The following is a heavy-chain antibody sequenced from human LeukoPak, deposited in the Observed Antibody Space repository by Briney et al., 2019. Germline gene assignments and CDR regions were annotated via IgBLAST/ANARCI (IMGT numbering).Heavy chain of an antibody. CDR3: AKDPWPGYCDSTACYGGHYFDN. Sequence: GRSLRLSCAAFGFTFSSYGMHWVRQAPGKGLEWVAVISYDGTKNYYTDSVKGRFTISRDNSKNTLYLQMNSLRAEDTAVYFCAKDPWPGYCDSTACYGGHYFDNWGQGTLVTVSS. CDR2: ISYDGTKN. CDR1: GFTFSSYG. D-gene: IGHD2-2*01. J-gene: IGHJ4*02. V-gene: IGHV3-30*18.